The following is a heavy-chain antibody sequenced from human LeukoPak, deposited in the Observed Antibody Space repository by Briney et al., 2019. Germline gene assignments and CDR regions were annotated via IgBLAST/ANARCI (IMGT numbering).Heavy chain of an antibody. Sequence: SETLSLTCAVYGGSFSGYYWSWIRQPPGKGLEWIGEINHSGSTNYNPSLKSRVTISVDTSKNQFSLRLTSVTAADTAVYYCAGFGNWIAFDPWGQGTLVTVSS. CDR3: AGFGNWIAFDP. D-gene: IGHD1-20*01. CDR1: GGSFSGYY. V-gene: IGHV4-34*01. CDR2: INHSGST. J-gene: IGHJ5*02.